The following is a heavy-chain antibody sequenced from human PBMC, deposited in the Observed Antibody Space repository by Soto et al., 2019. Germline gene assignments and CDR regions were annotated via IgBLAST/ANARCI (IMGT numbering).Heavy chain of an antibody. CDR2: IYGTDNT. CDR3: VRGRGDYFDRTGYYFDY. J-gene: IGHJ4*02. D-gene: IGHD3-22*01. Sequence: PSETLSLTCTVSGGSIISYYWSWIRQPAGRGLEWIGRIYGTDNTNYNSSLKSRVTMSVDPSKNQLSLILTSVTAADTAVYYCVRGRGDYFDRTGYYFDYWGQGALVTVSS. V-gene: IGHV4-4*07. CDR1: GGSIISYY.